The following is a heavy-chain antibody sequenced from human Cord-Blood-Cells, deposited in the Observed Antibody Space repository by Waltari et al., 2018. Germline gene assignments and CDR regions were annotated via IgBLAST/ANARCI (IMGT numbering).Heavy chain of an antibody. D-gene: IGHD6-13*01. J-gene: IGHJ4*02. Sequence: QVHLVQSGAEVKKPGPSVKVSCKASGVTFSSYAISWVRQDPGQGIEWMGGIIPIFGTANSTQQFQGRVTITADESTSTAYMELSSLRSEDTAMYYCARDEAIAAAGTTYYFDYWGQGTLVTVSS. CDR2: IIPIFGTA. CDR3: ARDEAIAAAGTTYYFDY. V-gene: IGHV1-69*01. CDR1: GVTFSSYA.